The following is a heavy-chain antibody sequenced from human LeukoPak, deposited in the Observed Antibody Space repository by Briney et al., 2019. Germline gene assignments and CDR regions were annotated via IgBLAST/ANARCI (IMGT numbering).Heavy chain of an antibody. D-gene: IGHD3-3*01. J-gene: IGHJ3*02. V-gene: IGHV1-46*03. CDR1: GYTFTNYY. Sequence: ASVKVSCKASGYTFTNYYMHWVRQAPGQGPEWMGVINPSGGSTSYPQKFQGRVTMTRDTSTSTVYMELSSLRSEDTAVYYCALKGFWGGRNAYDIWGQGTMVTLSS. CDR2: INPSGGST. CDR3: ALKGFWGGRNAYDI.